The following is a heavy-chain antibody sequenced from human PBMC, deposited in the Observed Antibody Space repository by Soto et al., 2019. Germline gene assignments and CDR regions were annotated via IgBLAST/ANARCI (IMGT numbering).Heavy chain of an antibody. CDR3: AREESIAAANYYYYGMDV. CDR1: GYTFTSYD. Sequence: ASVKVSCKASGYTFTSYDINWVRQATGQGLEWMGWMNPNSGNTGYAQKFQGRVTMTRNTSISTAYMELSSLRSEDTAVYYCAREESIAAANYYYYGMDVWGQGTTVTVS. J-gene: IGHJ6*02. D-gene: IGHD6-13*01. CDR2: MNPNSGNT. V-gene: IGHV1-8*01.